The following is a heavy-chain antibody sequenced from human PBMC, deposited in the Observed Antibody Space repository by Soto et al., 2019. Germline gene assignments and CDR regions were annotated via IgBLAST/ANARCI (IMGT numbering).Heavy chain of an antibody. Sequence: QVQLVQSGAEVKKPGSSVRVSCKASGGTLNSYTISWVRQATGQGLEWLVGIIPVFGTTDYAQKFQGRVTITADQNTGTAYPDLFSLRSEDTAIYYCSISNSYGRGDFCGQGTLVTVSS. CDR1: GGTLNSYT. D-gene: IGHD4-17*01. V-gene: IGHV1-69*01. CDR2: IIPVFGTT. J-gene: IGHJ4*02. CDR3: SISNSYGRGDF.